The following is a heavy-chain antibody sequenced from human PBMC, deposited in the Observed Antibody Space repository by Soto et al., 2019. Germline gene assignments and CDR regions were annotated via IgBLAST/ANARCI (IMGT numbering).Heavy chain of an antibody. Sequence: GGSLRLSCAASGFTFSSYAVSWVRQAPGKGLEWVSTVSGSGHSTYFADSVKGRFTISRDNSKNTVYLQVRTLRVEDTALYFCQKVMAADVYYGMDVWGQGTTVTVSS. V-gene: IGHV3-23*01. CDR1: GFTFSSYA. CDR2: VSGSGHST. J-gene: IGHJ6*02. D-gene: IGHD6-13*01. CDR3: QKVMAADVYYGMDV.